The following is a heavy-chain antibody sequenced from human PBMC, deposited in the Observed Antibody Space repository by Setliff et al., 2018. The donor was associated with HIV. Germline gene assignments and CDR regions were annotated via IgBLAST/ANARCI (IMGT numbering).Heavy chain of an antibody. CDR2: INPVGRND. V-gene: IGHV4-38-2*01. CDR3: ARVGLRFKYTFDY. J-gene: IGHJ4*02. D-gene: IGHD5-12*01. CDR1: GYSISSGYY. Sequence: SETLSLTCAVSGYSISSGYYWGWIRQPPGKGLEWIGEINPVGRNDNYNPSLNNRAAIVLDTSKNQFSLWLTSVTAADTAVYYCARVGLRFKYTFDYWDQGMLVTVSS.